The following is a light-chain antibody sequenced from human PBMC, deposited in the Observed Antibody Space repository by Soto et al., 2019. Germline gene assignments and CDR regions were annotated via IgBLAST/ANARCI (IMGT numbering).Light chain of an antibody. J-gene: IGKJ4*01. CDR3: QQYNNWPPLT. CDR2: GPS. V-gene: IGKV3-15*01. Sequence: EIVMTQSPATLSVSPGERATLSCRASQSVSGNLAWYQQKPAQAPRPLIYGPSTRATGTPARFSGSGSGTEFTLTISSLQSEDFAVYYCQQYNNWPPLTFGGGTKVEIK. CDR1: QSVSGN.